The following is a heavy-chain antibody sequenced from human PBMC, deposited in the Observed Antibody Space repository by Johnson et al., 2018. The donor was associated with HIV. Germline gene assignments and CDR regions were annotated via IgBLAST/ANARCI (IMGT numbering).Heavy chain of an antibody. J-gene: IGHJ3*02. Sequence: VQLVESGGGLVQPGGSLRLSCAASGFTFSSYAMSWVRQAPGKGLEWVSAISGSGGSTYYADSVQGRFTISRENAKNSLYLQMNSLRAEDTAVYYCARERKSKDAFDIWGQGTMVTVSS. CDR3: ARERKSKDAFDI. V-gene: IGHV3-23*04. CDR2: ISGSGGST. CDR1: GFTFSSYA.